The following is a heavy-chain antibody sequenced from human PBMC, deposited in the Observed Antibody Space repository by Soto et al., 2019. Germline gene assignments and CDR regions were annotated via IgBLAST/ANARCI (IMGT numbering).Heavy chain of an antibody. J-gene: IGHJ6*02. CDR1: GFTFSSYS. V-gene: IGHV3-48*04. CDR3: ARAQGYSSSWYNYYGMDV. D-gene: IGHD6-13*01. Sequence: GGSLRLSCAASGFTFSSYSMNWVRQAPGKGLEWVSYISSSSSTIYYADSVKGRFTISRDNAKNSLYLQMNSLRAEDTAVYYCARAQGYSSSWYNYYGMDVWGQGTTVTVSS. CDR2: ISSSSSTI.